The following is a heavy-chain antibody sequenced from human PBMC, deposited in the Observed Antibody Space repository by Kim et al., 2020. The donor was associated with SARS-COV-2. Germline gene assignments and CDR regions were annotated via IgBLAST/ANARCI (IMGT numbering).Heavy chain of an antibody. V-gene: IGHV4-34*01. CDR3: ARGAPRGRAEY. D-gene: IGHD3-10*01. Sequence: TNDNPALKSRVTISVDTSKNQFSLKVSCVTAAETAVYYCARGAPRGRAEYWGQGTLVTVSS. CDR2: T. J-gene: IGHJ4*02.